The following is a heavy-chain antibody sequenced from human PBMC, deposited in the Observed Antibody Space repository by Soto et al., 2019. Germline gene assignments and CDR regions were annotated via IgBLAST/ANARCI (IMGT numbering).Heavy chain of an antibody. J-gene: IGHJ4*02. D-gene: IGHD3-22*01. CDR2: IIPIFGTA. CDR3: ARSAPYYYDSSGYYFSY. Sequence: ASVKVSCKASGGTFSSYAISWVRQAPGQGLEWMGGIIPIFGTANYAQKFQGRVTITADESTSTAYMELSSLRSEDTAVYYCARSAPYYYDSSGYYFSYWGQGTLVTVSS. CDR1: GGTFSSYA. V-gene: IGHV1-69*13.